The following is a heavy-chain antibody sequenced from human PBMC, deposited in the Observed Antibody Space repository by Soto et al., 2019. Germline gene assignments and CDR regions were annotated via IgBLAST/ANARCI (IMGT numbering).Heavy chain of an antibody. CDR1: GFTVSSYE. D-gene: IGHD5-12*01. V-gene: IGHV3-48*03. J-gene: IGHJ3*02. CDR3: TKEKSVINSGYDAFDI. CDR2: ISISGGTI. Sequence: GVSLILSCAASGFTVSSYEVDCFRQAPGKGLEWVAYISISGGTIYYGDSVEGRFTISRDNADNSLYLQMNSLRAEDTAVYYCTKEKSVINSGYDAFDIWGRGTVVTVSS.